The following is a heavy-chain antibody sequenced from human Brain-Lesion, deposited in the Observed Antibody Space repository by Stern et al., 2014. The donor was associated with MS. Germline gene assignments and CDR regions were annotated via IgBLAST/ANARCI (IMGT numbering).Heavy chain of an antibody. Sequence: VQLVESGAEVKKPGASVKVSCTASGYTFTGYYMHWVRQAPGQGLEWMGWINPTSGGTNYAQQFQGWVPMARDTPIKTAYLAWRRLRSDDTAVYYCATYYYDSTGYNDFWGQGTLVTVSS. CDR2: INPTSGGT. V-gene: IGHV1-2*04. CDR1: GYTFTGYY. CDR3: ATYYYDSTGYNDF. J-gene: IGHJ4*02. D-gene: IGHD3-22*01.